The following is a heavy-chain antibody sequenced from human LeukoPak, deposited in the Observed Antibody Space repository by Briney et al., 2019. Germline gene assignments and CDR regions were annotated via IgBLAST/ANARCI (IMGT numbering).Heavy chain of an antibody. CDR3: AREPFGETPYYYYYMDV. Sequence: GGSLRLSCAASGFTFSSYSMNWVRQAPGKGLEWVSSISSSSSYIYYADSVKGRFTISRDNAKNSLYLQMNSLRAEDTAVYYCAREPFGETPYYYYYMDVWGKGTTVTISS. J-gene: IGHJ6*03. D-gene: IGHD3-10*01. CDR2: ISSSSSYI. CDR1: GFTFSSYS. V-gene: IGHV3-21*01.